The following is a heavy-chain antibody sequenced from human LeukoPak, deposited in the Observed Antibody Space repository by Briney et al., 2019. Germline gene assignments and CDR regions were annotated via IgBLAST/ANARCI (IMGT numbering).Heavy chain of an antibody. CDR3: ARERGVLRFLEWSSYYFDY. CDR2: IYTSGST. Sequence: SETLSLTCTVSGGSISSGSYYWSWIRQPAGKGLEWIGRIYTSGSTNYNPSLKSRVTISVDTSKNQFSLKLSSVTAADTAVYYCARERGVLRFLEWSSYYFDYWGQGTLVTVSS. V-gene: IGHV4-61*02. CDR1: GGSISSGSYY. J-gene: IGHJ4*02. D-gene: IGHD3-3*01.